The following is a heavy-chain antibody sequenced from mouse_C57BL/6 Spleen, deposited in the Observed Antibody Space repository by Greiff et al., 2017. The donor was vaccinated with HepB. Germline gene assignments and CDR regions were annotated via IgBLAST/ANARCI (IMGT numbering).Heavy chain of an antibody. J-gene: IGHJ4*01. CDR3: TTDSSGPYYAMDY. D-gene: IGHD3-2*02. Sequence: EVQLQQSGAELVRPGASVKLSCTASGFNIKDYYMHWVKQRPEQGLEWIGRIDPEDGDTEYAPKFQGKATMTADTSSNPAYLQLSRLTSEDTAVYYCTTDSSGPYYAMDYWGQGTSVTVSS. V-gene: IGHV14-1*01. CDR2: IDPEDGDT. CDR1: GFNIKDYY.